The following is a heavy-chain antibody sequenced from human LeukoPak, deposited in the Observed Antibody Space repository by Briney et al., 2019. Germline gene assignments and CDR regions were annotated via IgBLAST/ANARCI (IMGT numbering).Heavy chain of an antibody. D-gene: IGHD6-6*01. Sequence: ASVKVSCKASGYTFTSYDISLVRQAPGQGLEWMGWISTYNDNTHYAQKLQGRVTMTTDTSTGTVYMELKSLRSDDTAVYYCARIQSRIIAARPGNPAFDYWGRGTLVTVSS. CDR3: ARIQSRIIAARPGNPAFDY. CDR1: GYTFTSYD. J-gene: IGHJ4*02. V-gene: IGHV1-18*01. CDR2: ISTYNDNT.